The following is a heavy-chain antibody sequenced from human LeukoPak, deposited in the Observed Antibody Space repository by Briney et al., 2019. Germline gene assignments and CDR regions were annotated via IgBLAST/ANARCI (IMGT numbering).Heavy chain of an antibody. CDR2: INHSGST. CDR3: ARGGFQRYFDY. CDR1: GGSFSGYY. J-gene: IGHJ4*02. V-gene: IGHV4-34*01. D-gene: IGHD2-15*01. Sequence: PSETLSLTCAVYGGSFSGYYWSWIRQPPEKGLEWIGEINHSGSTNYNPSLKSRVTISVDTSKNQFSLKLSSVTAADTAVYYCARGGFQRYFDYWGQGTLVTVSS.